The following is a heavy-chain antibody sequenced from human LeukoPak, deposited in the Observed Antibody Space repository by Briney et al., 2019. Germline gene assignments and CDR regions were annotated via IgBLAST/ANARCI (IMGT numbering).Heavy chain of an antibody. CDR2: ISAYNGNT. D-gene: IGHD3-10*01. V-gene: IGHV1-18*01. CDR1: GYTFTSYG. J-gene: IGHJ4*02. Sequence: GASAKVSCKASGYTFTSYGISWVRQAPGQGLEWMGWISAYNGNTNYAQKFQGRVTMTTDTSTSTAYMELRSLRSDDTAVYYCARVQHYYGYDYWGQGTLVTVSS. CDR3: ARVQHYYGYDY.